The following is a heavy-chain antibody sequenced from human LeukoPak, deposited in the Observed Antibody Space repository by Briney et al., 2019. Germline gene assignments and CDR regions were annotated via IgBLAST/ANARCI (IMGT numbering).Heavy chain of an antibody. CDR1: GFTVSNNY. CDR2: IYSSTST. Sequence: GGSLRLSCAASGFTVSNNYMSWVRQAPGKGLEWVSVIYSSTSTYYADSVKGRFSISRDNSKNTLYLQMNSLRAEDTAVYYCARGLTLSSTSYYDAFDIWGQGTMVTVSS. D-gene: IGHD2-2*01. J-gene: IGHJ3*02. V-gene: IGHV3-53*01. CDR3: ARGLTLSSTSYYDAFDI.